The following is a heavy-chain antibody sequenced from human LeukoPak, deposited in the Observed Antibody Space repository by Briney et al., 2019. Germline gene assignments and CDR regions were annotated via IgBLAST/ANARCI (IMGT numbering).Heavy chain of an antibody. J-gene: IGHJ1*01. Sequence: PGRSLRLSCAASGFTFSSYGMHWVRQAPGKGLEWVAVISYDGSNKYYADSVKGRFTISRGNSKNTLYLQMNSLRAEDTAVYYCAKGVAIAARRGPPQHWGQGTLVTVSS. CDR3: AKGVAIAARRGPPQH. CDR2: ISYDGSNK. V-gene: IGHV3-30*18. D-gene: IGHD6-6*01. CDR1: GFTFSSYG.